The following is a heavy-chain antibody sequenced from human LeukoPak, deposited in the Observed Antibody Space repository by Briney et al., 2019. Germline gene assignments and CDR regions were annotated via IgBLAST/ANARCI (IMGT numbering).Heavy chain of an antibody. J-gene: IGHJ4*02. CDR1: GLTFSSYW. V-gene: IGHV3-7*03. Sequence: GGSLRLSCAAAGLTFSSYWMSWVRQAPGKGLEWVANIKQDGSEKYYVDSVKGRFTISRDNAKNSLYLQMNSLKTDDTAVYYCARGLGGTGARYFDYWGQGTLVTVSS. CDR2: IKQDGSEK. D-gene: IGHD3/OR15-3a*01. CDR3: ARGLGGTGARYFDY.